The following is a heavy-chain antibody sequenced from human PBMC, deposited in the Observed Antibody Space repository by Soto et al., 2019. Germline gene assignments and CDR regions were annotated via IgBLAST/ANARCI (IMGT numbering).Heavy chain of an antibody. CDR1: EATFSSYA. J-gene: IGHJ5*02. D-gene: IGHD1-20*01. CDR3: ARANNWNDRWFDP. Sequence: QVQLVQSGAEVKKPGSSVKVSCKAPEATFSSYAITWVRQAPGQGLGWRGGIIPIFGTATYAQKFRGGVTITADEPTSTAYVELSSLRSEDTAVYYCARANNWNDRWFDPWGQGTLVTVSS. CDR2: IIPIFGTA. V-gene: IGHV1-69*01.